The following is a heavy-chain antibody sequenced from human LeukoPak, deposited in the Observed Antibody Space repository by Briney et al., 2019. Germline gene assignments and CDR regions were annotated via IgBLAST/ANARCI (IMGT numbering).Heavy chain of an antibody. J-gene: IGHJ4*02. CDR1: GGSTSSDY. V-gene: IGHV4-59*01. CDR3: VRGRYYYDN. CDR2: VYNSGDT. Sequence: PSETLSLTCTVSGGSTSSDYWSWIRQSPGKGLEWVGYVYNSGDTGKNPSLKSRVTILLDTSKNQCSLKLTSVSAADTAIYYCVRGRYYYDNWGQGTLVTVSS.